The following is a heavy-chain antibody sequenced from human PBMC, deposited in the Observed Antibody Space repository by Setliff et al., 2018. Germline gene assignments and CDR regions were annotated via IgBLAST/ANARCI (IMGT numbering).Heavy chain of an antibody. CDR2: INHSGSS. CDR3: ARDRVVVLAGRRGFYFDY. D-gene: IGHD2-15*01. V-gene: IGHV4-34*01. J-gene: IGHJ4*02. CDR1: GGTFSDYY. Sequence: TLSLPCAAYGGTFSDYYWTWIRQAPGKGLEWIGEINHSGSSNYAPSLKSRVTISIDASKNQFSLQVTSVTAADTAVYYCARDRVVVLAGRRGFYFDYWGQGTLVTVSS.